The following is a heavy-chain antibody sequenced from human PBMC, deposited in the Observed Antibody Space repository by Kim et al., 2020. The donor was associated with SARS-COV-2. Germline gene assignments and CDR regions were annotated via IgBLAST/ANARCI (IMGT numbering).Heavy chain of an antibody. V-gene: IGHV3-48*03. CDR2: ISSTGRTI. CDR3: ARDPAPSYSGSLDY. D-gene: IGHD1-26*01. J-gene: IGHJ4*02. CDR1: GFTFSRFD. Sequence: GGSLRLSCAASGFTFSRFDMNLVRQAPGKGLEWVSKISSTGRTIFYSDSVRGRFTISRDNAKNSLYLQMNSLKAEDTAVYFCARDPAPSYSGSLDYWGPGTLVTVSS.